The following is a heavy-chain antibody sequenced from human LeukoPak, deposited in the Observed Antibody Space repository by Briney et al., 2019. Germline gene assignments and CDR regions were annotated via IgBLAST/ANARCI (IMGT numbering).Heavy chain of an antibody. CDR2: ISGSGAST. CDR1: GFTFSSYA. J-gene: IGHJ4*02. V-gene: IGHV3-23*01. CDR3: AKDGSWYYFDY. D-gene: IGHD6-13*01. Sequence: GGSLRLSCAASGFTFSSYAMSWVRQAPGKGLEWVSAISGSGASTYYADSVKGRFTISRDNSKNTLYVQMNSLRAEDTAVYYCAKDGSWYYFDYWGQRTLVTFSS.